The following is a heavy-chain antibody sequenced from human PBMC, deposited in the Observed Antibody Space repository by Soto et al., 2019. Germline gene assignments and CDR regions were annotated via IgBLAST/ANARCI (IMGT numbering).Heavy chain of an antibody. CDR2: IYYSGST. CDR1: GGSISSGDYY. D-gene: IGHD6-13*01. V-gene: IGHV4-61*08. CDR3: TRGSLNPAAGTGNWFDP. J-gene: IGHJ5*02. Sequence: SETLSLTCTVSGGSISSGDYYWSWIRQPPGKGLEWIRYIYYSGSTNYNPSLKSRVTISVDTSKNQFSLKLSSVTAADTAVYYCTRGSLNPAAGTGNWFDPWGQGTLVTVSS.